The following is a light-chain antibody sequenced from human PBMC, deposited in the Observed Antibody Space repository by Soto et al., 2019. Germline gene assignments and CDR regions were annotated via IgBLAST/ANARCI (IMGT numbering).Light chain of an antibody. CDR1: QDISDF. J-gene: IGKJ5*01. Sequence: ENQMNKSLSCLFVSVGGRVTITCQASQDISDFLNWYQQKPGKAPKVLIYDASSLQAGVPSRFSGHGSGTHFTFTISSLQPDDSGIYYCQQYDDLPISFGHGTRLEIK. CDR2: DAS. CDR3: QQYDDLPIS. V-gene: IGKV1-33*01.